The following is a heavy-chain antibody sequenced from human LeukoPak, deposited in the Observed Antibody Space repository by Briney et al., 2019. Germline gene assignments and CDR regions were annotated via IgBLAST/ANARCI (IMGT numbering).Heavy chain of an antibody. V-gene: IGHV5-51*01. J-gene: IGHJ4*02. CDR1: GYSFSTYW. Sequence: GESLKISCKGSGYSFSTYWIGWVRQMPGKGLEWMGIIYPGDSDTRYSPSFQGQVTISADKSISTAYLQWSSLKASDTAMYYCARQKVVGAIQSPVDYWGQGTQVTVSS. CDR2: IYPGDSDT. D-gene: IGHD1-26*01. CDR3: ARQKVVGAIQSPVDY.